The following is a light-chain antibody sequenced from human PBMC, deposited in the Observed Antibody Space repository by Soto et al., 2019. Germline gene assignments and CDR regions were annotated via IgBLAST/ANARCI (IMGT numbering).Light chain of an antibody. CDR1: SSNIGSNT. CDR2: SND. Sequence: QSVLTQPPSASGTPGQRVTLSCSGSSSNIGSNTVNWYQQVPGTAPKLLIHSNDKGPSGVPDRFSGSKSGTSASLAISGLQSEDEADYYCAAWDDGLNGYVFGAGTKLTVL. CDR3: AAWDDGLNGYV. J-gene: IGLJ1*01. V-gene: IGLV1-44*01.